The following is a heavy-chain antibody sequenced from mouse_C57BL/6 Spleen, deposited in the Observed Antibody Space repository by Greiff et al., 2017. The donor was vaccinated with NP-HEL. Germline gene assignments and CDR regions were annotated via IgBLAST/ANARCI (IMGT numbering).Heavy chain of an antibody. Sequence: EVHLVESGPELVKPGASVKIPCKASGYTFTDYNMDWVKQSHGKSLEWIGDINPNNGGTIYNQKFKGKATLTVDKSSSTAYMELRSLTSEDTAVYYCARNYYGSRGAMDYWGQGTSVTVSS. D-gene: IGHD1-1*01. CDR2: INPNNGGT. J-gene: IGHJ4*01. V-gene: IGHV1-18*01. CDR1: GYTFTDYN. CDR3: ARNYYGSRGAMDY.